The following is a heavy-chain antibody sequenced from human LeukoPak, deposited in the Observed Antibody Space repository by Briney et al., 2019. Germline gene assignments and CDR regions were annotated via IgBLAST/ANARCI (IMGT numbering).Heavy chain of an antibody. D-gene: IGHD3-10*01. CDR3: ARQPWVRGAPYYYYYMDV. Sequence: ASVKVSCKASGYTFTTYYMHWVRQAPGQGLEWMGIINPSGGSTSYAQKFQGRVTMTRDTSKSTAYMELSSLRSEDTAVYYCARQPWVRGAPYYYYYMDVWGKGTTVTISS. CDR1: GYTFTTYY. J-gene: IGHJ6*03. CDR2: INPSGGST. V-gene: IGHV1-46*01.